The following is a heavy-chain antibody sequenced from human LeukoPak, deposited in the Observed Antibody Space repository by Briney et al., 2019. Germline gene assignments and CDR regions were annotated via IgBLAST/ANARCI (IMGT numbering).Heavy chain of an antibody. V-gene: IGHV1-8*01. D-gene: IGHD2/OR15-2a*01. Sequence: KVQGRVTMTRNTSISTAYMELSSLRSEDTAVYYCARAPFDAPSRDCGMDVWGQGTTVTVSS. J-gene: IGHJ6*02. CDR3: ARAPFDAPSRDCGMDV.